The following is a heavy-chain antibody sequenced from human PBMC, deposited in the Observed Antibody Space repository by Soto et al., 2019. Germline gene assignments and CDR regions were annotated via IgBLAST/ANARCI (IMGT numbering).Heavy chain of an antibody. CDR2: ISGSGGST. D-gene: IGHD6-19*01. CDR3: AKPWSSGWYTRDY. V-gene: IGHV3-23*01. J-gene: IGHJ4*02. CDR1: GFTFSSYA. Sequence: EVQLLESGGGLVQPGGSLRLSCAASGFTFSSYAMSWVRQAPGKGLQWVSAISGSGGSTYYADSVKGRFTISRDNSKNTLYLQMNSLRAEDTAVYYCAKPWSSGWYTRDYWGQGTLVTVSS.